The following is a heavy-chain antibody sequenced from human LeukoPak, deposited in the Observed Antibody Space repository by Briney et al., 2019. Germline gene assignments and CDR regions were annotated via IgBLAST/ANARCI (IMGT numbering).Heavy chain of an antibody. Sequence: SETLSLTCTVSGGSISSYYWSWIRQPPGKGLEGIGYIYYSGSTNYNPSLKSRVTISVDTSKDQFSLKLSSVTAADMAVYYCARQSSIAAAGNFYYYYYGMDVWGQGTTVTVSS. J-gene: IGHJ6*02. V-gene: IGHV4-59*08. CDR2: IYYSGST. D-gene: IGHD6-13*01. CDR1: GGSISSYY. CDR3: ARQSSIAAAGNFYYYYYGMDV.